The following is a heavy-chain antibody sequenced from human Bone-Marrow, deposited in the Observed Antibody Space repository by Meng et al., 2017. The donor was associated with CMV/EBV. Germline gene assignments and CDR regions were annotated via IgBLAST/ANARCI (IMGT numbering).Heavy chain of an antibody. J-gene: IGHJ4*02. CDR3: AKEARYSSSWYGALYDQ. CDR2: ISYDGSNK. CDR1: GFTFSSYA. D-gene: IGHD6-13*01. V-gene: IGHV3-30*04. Sequence: GGSLRLSCAASGFTFSSYAMHWVRQAPGKRLEWVAVISYDGSNKYYADSVKGRFTISRDNSKNTLYLQMNSLRAEDTAVYYCAKEARYSSSWYGALYDQWGQGTLVTVSS.